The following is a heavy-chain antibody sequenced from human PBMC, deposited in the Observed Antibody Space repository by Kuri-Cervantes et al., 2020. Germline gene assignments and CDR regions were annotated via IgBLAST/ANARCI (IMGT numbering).Heavy chain of an antibody. CDR2: ISSSSSTI. CDR3: ARGGAVTTDY. CDR1: GFTFSSYS. Sequence: GESLKISCAASGFTFSSYSMNWVRQAPGKGLEWVSYISSSSSTIYYADSVKGRFTISRDNSKNTLYLQMNSLRAEDTAVYYCARGGAVTTDYWGQGTLVTVSS. V-gene: IGHV3-48*01. J-gene: IGHJ4*02. D-gene: IGHD4-11*01.